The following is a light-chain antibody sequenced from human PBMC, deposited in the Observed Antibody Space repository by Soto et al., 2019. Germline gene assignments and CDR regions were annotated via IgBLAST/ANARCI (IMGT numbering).Light chain of an antibody. Sequence: IQMTQSPSSLSASVGDRVTITCRASQSISSYLNWYQQKPGKVPKLLIYAASSLQSGVQSRFSGSGSGTDFTLTIRSLQPEDFATYYCKQSYSTPRTFGQGTKVDIK. CDR1: QSISSY. CDR3: KQSYSTPRT. CDR2: AAS. J-gene: IGKJ1*01. V-gene: IGKV1-39*01.